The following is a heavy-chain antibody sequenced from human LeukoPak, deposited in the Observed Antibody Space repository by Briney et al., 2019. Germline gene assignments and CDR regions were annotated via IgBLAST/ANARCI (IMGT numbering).Heavy chain of an antibody. D-gene: IGHD3-22*01. Sequence: GGSLRLSCAASGFTFSSYAMSWVRQAPGKGLEWVSAISGSGGSTYYADSVKGRFTISRDNSKNTLYLQMNSLRAEDTAVYYCAKRGITVIVVVRARAFDIWGQGTMVTVSS. J-gene: IGHJ3*02. CDR1: GFTFSSYA. CDR3: AKRGITVIVVVRARAFDI. CDR2: ISGSGGST. V-gene: IGHV3-23*01.